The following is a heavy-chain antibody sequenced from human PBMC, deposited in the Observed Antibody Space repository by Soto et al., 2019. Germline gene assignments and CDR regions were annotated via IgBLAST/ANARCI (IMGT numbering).Heavy chain of an antibody. CDR2: INPNSGGT. Sequence: ASVNVSFRASGYTFTGYDMHWVRQAPGQWLELMGWINPNSGGTNYAQKLQGRVTMTRDTSISTAYMELSRLRSDDTAVYYCATPITVAFTQRAYYYYGMEVWGQGTTDPVS. J-gene: IGHJ6*02. CDR3: ATPITVAFTQRAYYYYGMEV. CDR1: GYTFTGYD. D-gene: IGHD6-19*01. V-gene: IGHV1-2*02.